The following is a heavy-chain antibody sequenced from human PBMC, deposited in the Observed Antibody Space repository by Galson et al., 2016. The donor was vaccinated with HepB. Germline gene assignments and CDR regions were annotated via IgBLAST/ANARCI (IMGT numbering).Heavy chain of an antibody. CDR3: ARADLVVVPASTEWFDS. CDR1: GGPITSNHHY. Sequence: SETLSLTCTVSGGPITSNHHYWGWVRQPPGKGLEWIGSAFHNGITYYNPSLRSRVTVSVDASRNQFSLKVTSVTAADTAIYYCARADLVVVPASTEWFDSWGQGTLVIVSS. V-gene: IGHV4-39*02. J-gene: IGHJ5*01. CDR2: AFHNGIT. D-gene: IGHD2-21*02.